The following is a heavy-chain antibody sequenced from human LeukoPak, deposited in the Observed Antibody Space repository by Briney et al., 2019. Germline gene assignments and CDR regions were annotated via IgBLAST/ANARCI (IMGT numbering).Heavy chain of an antibody. CDR2: IYTSGST. Sequence: SQTLSLTCTVSGGSISSGNYYWSWIRQPAGKGLEWIGHIYTSGSTNCNPSLKSRVTMSLDTSKNQFSLKLNSVTAADTAVYYCARGRGFSYAYNYYYYMDVWGKGTTVTVSS. J-gene: IGHJ6*03. V-gene: IGHV4-61*09. CDR1: GGSISSGNYY. CDR3: ARGRGFSYAYNYYYYMDV. D-gene: IGHD5-18*01.